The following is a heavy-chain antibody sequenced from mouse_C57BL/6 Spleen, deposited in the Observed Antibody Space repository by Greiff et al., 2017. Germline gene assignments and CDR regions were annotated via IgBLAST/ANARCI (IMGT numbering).Heavy chain of an antibody. Sequence: QVQLQQPGAELVKPGASVKLSCKASGYTFTSYWMQWVKQRPGQGLEWIGEIDPSDSYTNYNQKFKGKATLTVDTSSSTAYMQLSSLTSEDSAVYYCARGVVAYWGQGTLVTVSA. CDR1: GYTFTSYW. CDR2: IDPSDSYT. J-gene: IGHJ3*01. V-gene: IGHV1-50*01. D-gene: IGHD1-1*02. CDR3: ARGVVAY.